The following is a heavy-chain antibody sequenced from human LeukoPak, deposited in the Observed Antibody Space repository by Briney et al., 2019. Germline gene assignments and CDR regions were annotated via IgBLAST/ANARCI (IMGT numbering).Heavy chain of an antibody. CDR1: GFTFSSYG. CDR2: ISYDGSNK. J-gene: IGHJ4*02. CDR3: AKQGYSSGWTDFNY. Sequence: GGSLRLSCAASGFTFSSYGMHWVRQAPGKGLEWVAVISYDGSNKYYADSVKGRFTISRDNSKNTLYLQMNSLRAEDTAVYYCAKQGYSSGWTDFNYWGQGTLVTVSS. D-gene: IGHD6-19*01. V-gene: IGHV3-30*18.